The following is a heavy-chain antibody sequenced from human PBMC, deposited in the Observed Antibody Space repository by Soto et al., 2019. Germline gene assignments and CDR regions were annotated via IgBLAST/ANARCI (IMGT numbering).Heavy chain of an antibody. CDR2: IKSKTDGGTT. CDR1: GFTFSNAW. D-gene: IGHD3-10*01. Sequence: GGSLRLSCAASGFTFSNAWMNWVRQAPGKGLEWVGRIKSKTDGGTTDYAAPVKGRFTISRDDSKNTLYLQMNSLKTEDTAVYYCTTGFPLLWFGELSFFIDYYYGMDVWGQGTTVTVS. J-gene: IGHJ6*02. V-gene: IGHV3-15*07. CDR3: TTGFPLLWFGELSFFIDYYYGMDV.